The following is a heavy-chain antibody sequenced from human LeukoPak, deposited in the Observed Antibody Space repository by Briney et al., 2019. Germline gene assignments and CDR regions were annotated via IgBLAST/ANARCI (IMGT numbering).Heavy chain of an antibody. CDR1: GFTFSSSA. Sequence: VGSLRLSCAASGFTFSSSAMSWVRQAPGKGLEWVSGISGSGGSTYYADSVKGRFTISRDNSKNTLYLQMNSLRAEDTAVYYCANRYGSGSYYGYWGQGTLVTVSS. V-gene: IGHV3-23*01. CDR2: ISGSGGST. J-gene: IGHJ4*02. CDR3: ANRYGSGSYYGY. D-gene: IGHD3-10*01.